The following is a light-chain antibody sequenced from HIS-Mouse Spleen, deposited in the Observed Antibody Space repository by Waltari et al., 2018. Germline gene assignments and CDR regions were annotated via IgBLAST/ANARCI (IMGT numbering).Light chain of an antibody. J-gene: IGLJ1*01. CDR1: SRDVGAYNY. CDR3: SSYTSSSTYV. Sequence: QSALTPPASVSGSPGQSITISCTGTSRDVGAYNYLSWYQQHPGKAPKLMIYDVSNRPSGVSNRFSGSKSGNTASLTISGLQAEDEADYYCSSYTSSSTYVFGTGTKVTVL. V-gene: IGLV2-14*03. CDR2: DVS.